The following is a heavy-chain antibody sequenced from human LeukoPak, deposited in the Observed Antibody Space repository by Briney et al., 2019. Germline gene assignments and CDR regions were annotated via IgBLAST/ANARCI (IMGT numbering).Heavy chain of an antibody. CDR3: ATGSPLGSYGAFDI. Sequence: SETLSLTCTVSGGSISSSSYYWGWLRQPPGKGLEWIGSIYYSGSTYYNPSLKSRVTISVDTSKNQFSLKLSSVTAADTAVYYCATGSPLGSYGAFDIWGQGTMVTVSS. V-gene: IGHV4-39*01. CDR1: GGSISSSSYY. CDR2: IYYSGST. D-gene: IGHD3-16*01. J-gene: IGHJ3*02.